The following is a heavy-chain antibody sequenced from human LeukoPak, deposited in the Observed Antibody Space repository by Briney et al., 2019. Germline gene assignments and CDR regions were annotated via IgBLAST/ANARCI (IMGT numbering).Heavy chain of an antibody. J-gene: IGHJ5*02. CDR1: GFTFSRYG. V-gene: IGHV3-21*01. D-gene: IGHD2-21*02. Sequence: PGGSLRLSCAASGFTFSRYGMNWVRQAPGKGLEWVSSISSSSSYIYYAGSVKGRFTITRDNAKNSLYLQMNSLRAEDTAVYYCAREGCGGDCHFVWFDPWGQGTLVTASS. CDR3: AREGCGGDCHFVWFDP. CDR2: ISSSSSYI.